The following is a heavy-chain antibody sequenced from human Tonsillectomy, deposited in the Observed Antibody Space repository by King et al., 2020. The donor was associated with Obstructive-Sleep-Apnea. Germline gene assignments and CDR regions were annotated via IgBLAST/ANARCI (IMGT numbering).Heavy chain of an antibody. V-gene: IGHV4-59*08. J-gene: IGHJ4*02. D-gene: IGHD6-13*01. CDR1: GGFISSFF. CDR3: ARSMTAAGVFDS. Sequence: VQLQESGPGLVEPSKTLSLTCTVSGGFISSFFWTWIRQTAVKGLEYIGHVLYTGSTACNPSLKSRVTISVDTFKNQFSLNLSSVTAADTAVYYCARSMTAAGVFDSWGQGTLVTVSS. CDR2: VLYTGST.